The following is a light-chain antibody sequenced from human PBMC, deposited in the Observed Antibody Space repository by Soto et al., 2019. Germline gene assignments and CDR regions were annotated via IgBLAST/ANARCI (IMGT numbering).Light chain of an antibody. J-gene: IGKJ1*01. CDR3: QQYNSYPWT. Sequence: DIPMTQSPSTLSASVGDRVTITCRASQRISSWLAWYQQKPGKAPKLLIYDACSLESGVPSRFSGSGSGTEVNLNISSLQPDDFATYYCQQYNSYPWTFGQGTKVEIK. V-gene: IGKV1-5*01. CDR1: QRISSW. CDR2: DAC.